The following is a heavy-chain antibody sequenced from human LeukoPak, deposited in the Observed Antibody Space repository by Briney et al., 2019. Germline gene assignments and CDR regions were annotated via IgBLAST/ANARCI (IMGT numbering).Heavy chain of an antibody. CDR1: GYTFTDYY. D-gene: IGHD6-13*01. CDR3: ASDRQGLTAGANNWFDP. J-gene: IGHJ5*02. Sequence: ASVKVSCKASGYTFTDYYMHWVRQAPGQGLEWMGWINPNSGDTNYAQKFQGRVTMTRDTSITTAYMELRTLRSDDTAVYYCASDRQGLTAGANNWFDPWGQGTLVSVSS. V-gene: IGHV1-2*02. CDR2: INPNSGDT.